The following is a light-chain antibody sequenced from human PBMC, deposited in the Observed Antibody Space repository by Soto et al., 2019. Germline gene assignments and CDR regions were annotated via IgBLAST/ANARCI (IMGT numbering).Light chain of an antibody. V-gene: IGKV3-15*01. CDR3: QHYNNWLGT. CDR1: QSVSSN. Sequence: EIVMTQSPATLSVSPGQKVTLSCRASQSVSSNLAWYQQKPGQAPRVLIYSASNRATGIPARFSGSGSGTEFTLTISSLQSEDFAVYYCQHYNNWLGTFGQGTKLEIK. J-gene: IGKJ2*01. CDR2: SAS.